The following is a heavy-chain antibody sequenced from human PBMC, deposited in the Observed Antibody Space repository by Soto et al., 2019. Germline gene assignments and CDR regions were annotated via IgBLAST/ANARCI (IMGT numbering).Heavy chain of an antibody. CDR2: IYHSVST. J-gene: IGHJ6*02. CDR1: GYSISSGYY. CDR3: HRGLEYTGVDV. V-gene: IGHV4-38-2*01. Sequence: SETLSLTCAVSGYSISSGYYWGWIRQPPGKGLDWIGTIYHSVSTYYNPSLMSRVTISIDTSKNHFSLKLTSVTAADTAMYYCHRGLEYTGVDVCGQGTTVTVSS. D-gene: IGHD3-3*01.